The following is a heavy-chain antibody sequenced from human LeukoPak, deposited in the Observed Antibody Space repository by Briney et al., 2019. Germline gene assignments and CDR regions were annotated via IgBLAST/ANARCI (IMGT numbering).Heavy chain of an antibody. D-gene: IGHD6-6*01. J-gene: IGHJ6*03. CDR2: IYYSGST. CDR3: ARDHRIAARPGGDSYYYMDV. V-gene: IGHV4-59*01. CDR1: GGPISSYY. Sequence: SETLSLTCTVSGGPISSYYWSWIRQPPGKGLEWIGYIYYSGSTNYNPSLKSRVTISVDTSKNQFSLKLSSVTAADTAVYYCARDHRIAARPGGDSYYYMDVWGKGTTVTVSS.